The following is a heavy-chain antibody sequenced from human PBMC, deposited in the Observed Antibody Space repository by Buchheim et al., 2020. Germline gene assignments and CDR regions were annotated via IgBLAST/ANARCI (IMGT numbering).Heavy chain of an antibody. Sequence: QLLESGGGLVQPGGSLRLAYAASGFTFRSYSMRWVRQAPGRGLEWVSIIGGSDGSTFQAASGTGPCTISRDNAKNTCYRQMISLRAEDTAVYYCAKDSPPNYDFWSGIKYGMDVWGQGT. V-gene: IGHV3-23*01. CDR2: IGGSDGST. J-gene: IGHJ6*02. CDR3: AKDSPPNYDFWSGIKYGMDV. CDR1: GFTFRSYS. D-gene: IGHD3-3*01.